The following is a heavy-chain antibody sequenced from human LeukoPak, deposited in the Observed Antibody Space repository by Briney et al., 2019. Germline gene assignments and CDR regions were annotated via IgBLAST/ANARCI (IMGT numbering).Heavy chain of an antibody. D-gene: IGHD5-18*01. Sequence: SETLSLTCAVYGGSFSGYYWSWIRQSPGKGLEWIGEINHSGSTNYNPSLKSRVTISVDTSKNQFSLKLSSVTAADTAVYYCAREGGIQLAAAMDVWGKGTTVTVSS. J-gene: IGHJ6*04. V-gene: IGHV4-34*01. CDR1: GGSFSGYY. CDR3: AREGGIQLAAAMDV. CDR2: INHSGST.